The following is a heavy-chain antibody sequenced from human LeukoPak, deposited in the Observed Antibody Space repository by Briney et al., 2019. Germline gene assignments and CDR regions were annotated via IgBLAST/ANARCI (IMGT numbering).Heavy chain of an antibody. Sequence: KPGGSLTLSCAASGYTFSDYSVNWVRQLPGKGLEWVSSISSSGTYIYYADSVKGRFTISRDNAKNSLFLQMISLRAEDTAVYYCVSGNDPDYVWGTYRIDAFLMWREGTMVIVSS. CDR2: ISSSGTYI. CDR1: GYTFSDYS. V-gene: IGHV3-21*01. J-gene: IGHJ3*02. D-gene: IGHD3-16*02. CDR3: VSGNDPDYVWGTYRIDAFLM.